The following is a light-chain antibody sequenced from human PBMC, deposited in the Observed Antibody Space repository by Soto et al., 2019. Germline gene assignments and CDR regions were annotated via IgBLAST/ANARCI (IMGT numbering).Light chain of an antibody. Sequence: GDRVTITCRPSRGIGNALAWYQQKPGTVPKLLIHSASTLQSGVPSRFSGSGSGTDFTLTISSLQPEDVASYFCQHTFNSPPWTFGQGTKVDIK. CDR2: SAS. V-gene: IGKV1-27*01. CDR1: RGIGNA. J-gene: IGKJ1*01. CDR3: QHTFNSPPWT.